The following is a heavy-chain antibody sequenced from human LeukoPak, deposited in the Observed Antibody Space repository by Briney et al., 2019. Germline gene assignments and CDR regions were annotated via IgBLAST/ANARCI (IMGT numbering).Heavy chain of an antibody. Sequence: GGSLRLSCAVSGITLGNYGMSWVRRAPGKGLEWVAGISDSGGSTNYADSVKGRFTISRDNAKNTLYLQMNSLRAEDTAVYFCAKRGVVIRVILVGFHKQAYYFDSWGQGALVTVSS. V-gene: IGHV3-23*01. D-gene: IGHD3-10*01. CDR2: ISDSGGST. J-gene: IGHJ4*02. CDR3: AKRGVVIRVILVGFHKQAYYFDS. CDR1: GITLGNYG.